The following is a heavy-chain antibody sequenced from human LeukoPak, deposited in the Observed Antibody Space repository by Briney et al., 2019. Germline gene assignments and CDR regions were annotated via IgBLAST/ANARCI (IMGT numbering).Heavy chain of an antibody. Sequence: GGSLRLSCAASGFTFSSYSMNWVRQAPGKGLEWVSSISSSSSYIYYADSVKGRFTISRDSAKNSLYLQMNSLRAEDTAVYYCARHSDDSSGYYSRLFWFDPWGQGTLVTVSS. D-gene: IGHD3-22*01. V-gene: IGHV3-21*01. CDR3: ARHSDDSSGYYSRLFWFDP. J-gene: IGHJ5*02. CDR2: ISSSSSYI. CDR1: GFTFSSYS.